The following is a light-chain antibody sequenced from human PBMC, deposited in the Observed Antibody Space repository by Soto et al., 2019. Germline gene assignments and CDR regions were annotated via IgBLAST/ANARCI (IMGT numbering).Light chain of an antibody. CDR2: DAS. V-gene: IGKV1D-13*01. Sequence: AIQLTQSPSSLSASAGXRFTITCRAIQGISSALAWYQQKPGKAPKLLIYDASSLESGVPSRFSGSGSGTDFTLTISSLQPEDFATYYCQQFNNYPLPITFGQGTRLEIK. CDR3: QQFNNYPLPIT. CDR1: QGISSA. J-gene: IGKJ5*01.